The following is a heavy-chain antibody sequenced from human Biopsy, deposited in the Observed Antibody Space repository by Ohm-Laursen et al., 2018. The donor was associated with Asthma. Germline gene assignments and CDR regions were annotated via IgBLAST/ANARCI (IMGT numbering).Heavy chain of an antibody. CDR3: ARDRAMISET. CDR2: IYSSGDT. CDR1: GGSISSDDYY. Sequence: SQTLSLTCIVSGGSISSDDYYWSWIRQAPGKGLEWIAYIYSSGDTYYSPSLKSRVSISLDTSKNQFSLRLTSVTAADTAVYYCARDRAMISETWGQGTLVTASS. J-gene: IGHJ5*02. V-gene: IGHV4-30-4*01. D-gene: IGHD3-22*01.